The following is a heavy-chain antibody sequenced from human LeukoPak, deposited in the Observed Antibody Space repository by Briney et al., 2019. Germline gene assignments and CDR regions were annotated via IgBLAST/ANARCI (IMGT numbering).Heavy chain of an antibody. D-gene: IGHD6-13*01. Sequence: SETLSLTCSVSGYSISSGYYWGWIRQPPGKGLEWIGSIYHSGSTYYNPSLKSRVTISVDTSKNQFSLKLSSVTAADTAVYYCASWRYSSSSDWFDPWGQGTLVTVSS. V-gene: IGHV4-38-2*01. J-gene: IGHJ5*02. CDR2: IYHSGST. CDR3: ASWRYSSSSDWFDP. CDR1: GYSISSGYY.